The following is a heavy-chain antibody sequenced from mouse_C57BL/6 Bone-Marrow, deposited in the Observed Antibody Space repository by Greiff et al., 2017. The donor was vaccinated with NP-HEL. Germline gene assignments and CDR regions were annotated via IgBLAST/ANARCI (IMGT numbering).Heavy chain of an antibody. CDR2: IDPNSGGT. CDR1: GYTFTSSW. Sequence: QVQLQQPGAELLKPGASVKLSCKASGYTFTSSWMHWVKQRPGRGLEWIGRIDPNSGGTKYNEKFKSKATLTVDKPSSTAYMQLSSLTSEGSAVYYCARLVLYYGSSYRHFDVWGTGTTVTVSS. CDR3: ARLVLYYGSSYRHFDV. J-gene: IGHJ1*03. D-gene: IGHD1-1*01. V-gene: IGHV1-72*01.